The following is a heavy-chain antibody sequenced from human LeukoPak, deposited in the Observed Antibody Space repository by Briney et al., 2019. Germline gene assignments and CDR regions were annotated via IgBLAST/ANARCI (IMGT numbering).Heavy chain of an antibody. V-gene: IGHV4-34*01. CDR3: ARGLRFLEPV. Sequence: SETLSLTCAVYGGSFSGYYWSWIRQPPGKGLEWIGEINHSGSTNYNPFLKSRVTISVDTSKNQFSLKLSSVTAADTAVYYCARGLRFLEPVGGQGTLVTVSS. CDR2: INHSGST. CDR1: GGSFSGYY. J-gene: IGHJ4*02. D-gene: IGHD3-3*01.